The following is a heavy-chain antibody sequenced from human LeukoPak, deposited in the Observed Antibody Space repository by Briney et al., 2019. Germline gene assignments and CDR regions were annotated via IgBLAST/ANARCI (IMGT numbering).Heavy chain of an antibody. D-gene: IGHD1-26*01. Sequence: GGSLRLSCSASGFTFSGYAMHWVRQALEKGLEWVSVIYSGGDTYYADSVKGRFTISRDNSKNTLYLQMNSPRAEDTAVYYCARDIGGIFDSWGQGTLVTVSS. CDR1: GFTFSGYA. CDR2: IYSGGDT. CDR3: ARDIGGIFDS. J-gene: IGHJ4*02. V-gene: IGHV3-53*01.